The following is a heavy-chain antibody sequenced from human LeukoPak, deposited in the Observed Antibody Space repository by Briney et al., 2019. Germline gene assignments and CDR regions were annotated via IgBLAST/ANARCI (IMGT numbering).Heavy chain of an antibody. CDR1: GYTFTSYY. CDR2: INPSGGST. V-gene: IGHV1-46*01. CDR3: ARRDTVGATTY. D-gene: IGHD1-26*01. J-gene: IGHJ4*02. Sequence: ASVKVSCKASGYTFTSYYMHWVRQAPGQELAWMGIINPSGGSTTYAQKFQGRVTMTRDTSTSTVYMELSSLRSEDTAVYYCARRDTVGATTYWGQGTLVTVSS.